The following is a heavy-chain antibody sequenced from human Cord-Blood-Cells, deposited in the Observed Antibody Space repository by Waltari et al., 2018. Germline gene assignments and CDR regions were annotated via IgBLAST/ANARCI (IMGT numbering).Heavy chain of an antibody. CDR2: IGTAGDT. CDR1: GFTFSSYD. V-gene: IGHV3-13*01. J-gene: IGHJ4*02. Sequence: EVQLMESGGGLVQPGGSLRLSCAASGFTFSSYDMHWVRQATGKGLEWVSAIGTAGDTYYPGSVKGRFTISRENAKNSLYLQMNSLRAGDTAVYYCARGQKRKGDYYDILTGFDYWGQGTLVTVSS. D-gene: IGHD3-9*01. CDR3: ARGQKRKGDYYDILTGFDY.